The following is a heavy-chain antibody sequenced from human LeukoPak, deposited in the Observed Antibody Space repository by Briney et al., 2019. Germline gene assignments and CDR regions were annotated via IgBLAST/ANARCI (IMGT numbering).Heavy chain of an antibody. CDR2: ILSSGST. V-gene: IGHV4-59*01. CDR1: GGSISQYY. CDR3: ARAGPRRGGYNADY. D-gene: IGHD5-24*01. J-gene: IGHJ4*02. Sequence: SETLSLTCTVSGGSISQYYWSWIRQPPGKGLEGIGFILSSGSTYYNPSLKSRVTISADTSNNQFSLKLNSVTAADTAVYYCARAGPRRGGYNADYWGQGTLVTVSS.